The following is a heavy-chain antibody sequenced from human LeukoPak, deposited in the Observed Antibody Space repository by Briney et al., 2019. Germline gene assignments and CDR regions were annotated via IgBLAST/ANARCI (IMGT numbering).Heavy chain of an antibody. Sequence: PGGSLRLSCAASGFTFSSYSMNWVRQAPGKGLEWVSYISSSSSTIYYADSVKGRFTISRDNSKNTLYLQMNSLRAEDTAVYYCAKEGQLWFVRYGYYFDYWGQGTLVTVSS. V-gene: IGHV3-48*01. J-gene: IGHJ4*02. CDR3: AKEGQLWFVRYGYYFDY. D-gene: IGHD5-18*01. CDR1: GFTFSSYS. CDR2: ISSSSSTI.